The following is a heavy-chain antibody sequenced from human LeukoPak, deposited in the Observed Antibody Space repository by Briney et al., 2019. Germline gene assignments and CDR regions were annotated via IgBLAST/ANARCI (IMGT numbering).Heavy chain of an antibody. CDR1: GGSFSGYY. CDR2: INHSGST. J-gene: IGHJ4*02. Sequence: SETLSLTCAVYGGSFSGYYWSWIRQPPGKGLEWIGEINHSGSTNYNPSLKSRVTISVDTSKNQFSLKLSSVTAADTAVYYCARATYYYDSSGYFPDFDYRGQGTLVAVSS. D-gene: IGHD3-22*01. V-gene: IGHV4-34*01. CDR3: ARATYYYDSSGYFPDFDY.